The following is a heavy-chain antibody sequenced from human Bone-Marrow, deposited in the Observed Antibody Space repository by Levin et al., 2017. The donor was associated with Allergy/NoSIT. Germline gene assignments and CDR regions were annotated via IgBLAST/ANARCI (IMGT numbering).Heavy chain of an antibody. CDR1: GFTFSSYA. V-gene: IGHV3-30-3*01. CDR2: ISYDGSNK. J-gene: IGHJ4*02. Sequence: GGSLRLSCAASGFTFSSYAMHWVRQAPGKGLEWVAVISYDGSNKYYADSVKGRFTISRDNSKNTLYLQMNSLRAEDTAVYYCARWGRFVHDHYDSSGYSYDYWGQGTLVTVSS. D-gene: IGHD3-22*01. CDR3: ARWGRFVHDHYDSSGYSYDY.